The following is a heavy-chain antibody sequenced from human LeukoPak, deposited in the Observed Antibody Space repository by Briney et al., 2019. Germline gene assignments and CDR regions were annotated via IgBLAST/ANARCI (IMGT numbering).Heavy chain of an antibody. J-gene: IGHJ4*02. CDR2: ISGSDDGT. V-gene: IGHV3-23*01. CDR3: AKSPVSSCRGSFCYPFDY. Sequence: PGGSLRLSCVVSGFTFSTYAMSWVRQIPGKGLEWVSAISGSDDGTYYADSVKGRFTISRDNSRNTLYLQMNTLRAEDTAVYFCAKSPVSSCRGSFCYPFDYWGQGNLVTVSS. CDR1: GFTFSTYA. D-gene: IGHD2-15*01.